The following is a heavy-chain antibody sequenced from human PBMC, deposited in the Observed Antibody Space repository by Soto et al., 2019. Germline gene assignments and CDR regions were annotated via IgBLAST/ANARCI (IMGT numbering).Heavy chain of an antibody. J-gene: IGHJ2*01. CDR3: AKAPTRPPPSWWYFDL. V-gene: IGHV3-23*01. CDR2: ISGSGGST. CDR1: GFTFSSYA. Sequence: ESGGGLVQPGGSLRLSCAASGFTFSSYAMSWVRQAPGKGLEWVSAISGSGGSTYYADSVKGRFTISRDNSKNTLYLQMNSLRAEDTAVYYCAKAPTRPPPSWWYFDLWGRGTLVTVSS.